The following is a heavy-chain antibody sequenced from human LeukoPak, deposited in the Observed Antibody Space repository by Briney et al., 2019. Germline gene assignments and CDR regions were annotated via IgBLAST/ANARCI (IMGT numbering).Heavy chain of an antibody. CDR1: GGSISSHY. CDR2: IYYSGST. D-gene: IGHD6-19*01. V-gene: IGHV4-59*11. J-gene: IGHJ6*03. Sequence: SETLSLTCTVSGGSISSHYWSWIRQPPGKGLEWSGYIYYSGSTNYNPSLTRRVTISVDTSKNQFSLKLSSVTAADTAVYYCARGLEQWLGGYYYYYMDVWGKGTTVTVSS. CDR3: ARGLEQWLGGYYYYYMDV.